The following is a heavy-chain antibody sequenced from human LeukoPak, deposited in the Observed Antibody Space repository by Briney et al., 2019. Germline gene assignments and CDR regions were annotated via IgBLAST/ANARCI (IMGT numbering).Heavy chain of an antibody. CDR3: ARAHPLAYCGGDCYSPSYFDY. J-gene: IGHJ4*02. D-gene: IGHD2-21*02. CDR2: INHSGST. V-gene: IGHV4-34*01. Sequence: SETLSLTCAVYGGSFSGYYWSWIHQPPGKGLEWIGEINHSGSTYYNPSLKSRVTISVDTSKNQFSLKLSSVTAADTAVYYCARAHPLAYCGGDCYSPSYFDYWGQGTLVTVSS. CDR1: GGSFSGYY.